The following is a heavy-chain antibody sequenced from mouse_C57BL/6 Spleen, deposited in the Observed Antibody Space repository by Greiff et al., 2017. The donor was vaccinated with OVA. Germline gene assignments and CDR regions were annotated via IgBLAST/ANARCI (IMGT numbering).Heavy chain of an antibody. CDR1: GFSLTSYG. D-gene: IGHD2-1*01. CDR2: IWSGRST. V-gene: IGHV2-2*01. CDR3: ASHGTPWFAY. Sequence: VMLVESGPGLVQPSQSLSITCTVSGFSLTSYGVHWVRQSPGKGLEWLGVIWSGRSTDYNAAFISRLSISKDNSKSQVFFKMNSLQADDTAIYYCASHGTPWFAYWGQGTLVTVSA. J-gene: IGHJ3*01.